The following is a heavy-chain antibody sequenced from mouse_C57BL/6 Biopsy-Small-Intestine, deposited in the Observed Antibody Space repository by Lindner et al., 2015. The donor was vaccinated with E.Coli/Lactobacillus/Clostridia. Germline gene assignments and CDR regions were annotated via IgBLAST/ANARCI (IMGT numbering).Heavy chain of an antibody. D-gene: IGHD4-1*02. CDR2: IYPGNDNT. CDR3: ARWGLNWHFFDY. CDR1: GYTFTNYD. V-gene: IGHV1-85*01. J-gene: IGHJ2*01. Sequence: VQLQEFGPELVKPGASVKLSCKASGYTFTNYDINWVIQRPGQGLEWIGWIYPGNDNTKYNEKFKDKATLTVDTSSSTAYMELHSLTSEDSVVYFCARWGLNWHFFDYWGQGTTLTVSA.